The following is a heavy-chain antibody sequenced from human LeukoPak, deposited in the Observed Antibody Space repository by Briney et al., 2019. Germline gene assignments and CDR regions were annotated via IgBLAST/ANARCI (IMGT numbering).Heavy chain of an antibody. CDR2: INAGNGNT. CDR1: GYTFTSYA. D-gene: IGHD3-9*01. J-gene: IGHJ4*02. CDR3: ARGDEVLSLTGSIDY. Sequence: ASVKVSCKASGYTFTSYAMHWVRQAPGQRLEWMGWINAGNGNTKYSQKFQGRVTITRDTSASTAYMELSSLRSEDTAVYYCARGDEVLSLTGSIDYWGQGTLVTVSS. V-gene: IGHV1-3*01.